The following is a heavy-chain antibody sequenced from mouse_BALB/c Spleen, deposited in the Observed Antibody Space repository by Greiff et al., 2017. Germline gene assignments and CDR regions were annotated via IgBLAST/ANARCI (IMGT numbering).Heavy chain of an antibody. CDR2: INPSSGYT. D-gene: IGHD1-3*01. Sequence: QVQLQQSAAELARPGASVKMSCKASGYTFTSYTMHWVKQRPGQGLEWIGYINPSSGYTEYNQKFKDKTTLTADKSSSTAYMQLSSLTSEDSAVYYCARSGYMAMDYWGQGTSVTVSS. CDR1: GYTFTSYT. CDR3: ARSGYMAMDY. V-gene: IGHV1-4*02. J-gene: IGHJ4*01.